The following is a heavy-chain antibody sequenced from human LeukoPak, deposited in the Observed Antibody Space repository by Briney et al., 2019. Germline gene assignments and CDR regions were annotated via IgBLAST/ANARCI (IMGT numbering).Heavy chain of an antibody. CDR1: GFTFSSYA. V-gene: IGHV3-23*01. Sequence: TGGSLRLSCAASGFTFSSYAMSWVCQAPGKGLEWVSAISGSGGSTYYADSVKGRFTISRDNSKNTLYLQMNSLRAEDTAVYYCAKDLGSYYYYMDVWGKGTTVTVSS. D-gene: IGHD3-10*01. CDR3: AKDLGSYYYYMDV. J-gene: IGHJ6*03. CDR2: ISGSGGST.